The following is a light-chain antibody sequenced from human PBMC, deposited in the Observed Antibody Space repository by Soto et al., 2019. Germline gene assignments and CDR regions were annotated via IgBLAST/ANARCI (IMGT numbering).Light chain of an antibody. Sequence: QPVLTQSPSASASLGASVKLTCTLSSGHSSYAIAWHQQQPEKGPRYLMKLNSDGSHSKGDGIPDRFSGSSSGAERYLTISSLQSVDEADYSCQTWGTGIQVFGGGTKLTVL. CDR3: QTWGTGIQV. CDR1: SGHSSYA. J-gene: IGLJ2*01. V-gene: IGLV4-69*01. CDR2: LNSDGSH.